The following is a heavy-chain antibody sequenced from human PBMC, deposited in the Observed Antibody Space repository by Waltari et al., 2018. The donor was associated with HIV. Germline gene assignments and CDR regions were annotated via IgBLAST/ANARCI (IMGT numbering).Heavy chain of an antibody. CDR3: ARFTIFGVVTLYYFDY. Sequence: EVQLVESGGGLVKPGGSLRLSCAASGFTFSSYPMHGVRQAPGKGLEWVSSISSSSTYIYYADSVKGRFTISRDNAKNSLYLQMNSLRAGDTAVYHCARFTIFGVVTLYYFDYWGQGALVTVSS. J-gene: IGHJ4*02. D-gene: IGHD3-3*01. CDR2: ISSSSTYI. CDR1: GFTFSSYP. V-gene: IGHV3-21*01.